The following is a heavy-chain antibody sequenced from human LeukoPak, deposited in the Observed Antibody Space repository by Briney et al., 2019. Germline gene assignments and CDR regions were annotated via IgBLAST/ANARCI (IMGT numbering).Heavy chain of an antibody. D-gene: IGHD5-24*01. CDR1: GFTFSSYN. CDR2: LSYSSTYI. J-gene: IGHJ4*02. CDR3: ARGRDGPIDY. V-gene: IGHV3-21*01. Sequence: KPGGSLRLSCAASGFTFSSYNMHWVRQAPGKGLEWVSSLSYSSTYIYYADSLKGRFTISRDNSKNSLYLQMSSLRAEDTAVYYCARGRDGPIDYWGQGTLVTVSS.